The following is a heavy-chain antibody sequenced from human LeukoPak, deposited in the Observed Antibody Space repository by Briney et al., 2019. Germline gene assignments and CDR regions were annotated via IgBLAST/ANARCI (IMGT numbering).Heavy chain of an antibody. J-gene: IGHJ4*02. Sequence: GEPLKISCKGSGYRFTTYWIGWVRQLPGKGLEWMGIIYPGDSNTRYSPSFQGQVTISADKSISTAYLQWTSLKASDTAMYYCARHEICGGDCSYFNYWGQGTLVTVSS. D-gene: IGHD2-21*02. CDR1: GYRFTTYW. V-gene: IGHV5-51*01. CDR2: IYPGDSNT. CDR3: ARHEICGGDCSYFNY.